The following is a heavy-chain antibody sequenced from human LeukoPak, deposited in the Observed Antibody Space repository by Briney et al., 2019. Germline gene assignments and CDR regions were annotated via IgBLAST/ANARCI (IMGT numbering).Heavy chain of an antibody. V-gene: IGHV4-39*01. CDR3: ARRGVGVIVSNDAFAI. D-gene: IGHD2-21*01. CDR1: GGSISSMTYY. J-gene: IGHJ3*02. Sequence: SETLSLTCTVSGGSISSMTYYWGWIRQPPGKGLEWIGNVYHSGSTYYTPSLESRATISIDTSRNQFSLKLSSVTAADTAVYYCARRGVGVIVSNDAFAIWGRGTMVTVSS. CDR2: VYHSGST.